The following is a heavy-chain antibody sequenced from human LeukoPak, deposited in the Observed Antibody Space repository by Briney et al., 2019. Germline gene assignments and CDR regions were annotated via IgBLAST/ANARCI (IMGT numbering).Heavy chain of an antibody. CDR1: GYTFTSYE. Sequence: ASVKVSCKASGYTFTSYEINWVRQATGQGLEWMGWMNPNSGNTGYAQKFQGRVTMTRNTSISTAYMELSSLRSEDTAVYYCARGRYCSGGSCHDAFDIWGQGTMVTVSS. J-gene: IGHJ3*02. CDR3: ARGRYCSGGSCHDAFDI. D-gene: IGHD2-15*01. V-gene: IGHV1-8*01. CDR2: MNPNSGNT.